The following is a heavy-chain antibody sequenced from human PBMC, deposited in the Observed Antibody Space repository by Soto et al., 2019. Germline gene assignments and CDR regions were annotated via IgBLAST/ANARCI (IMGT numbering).Heavy chain of an antibody. V-gene: IGHV3-48*02. J-gene: IGHJ6*01. CDR2: ISSSSSTI. CDR3: ARXQALVLVGYYYGMDV. D-gene: IGHD6-6*01. Sequence: GCIRRSCAAAGGAFSSYSMNWFCQARGKGLEWVSYISSSSSTIYYADSVKGRFTISRDNAKNSLYLQMNSLRDEDTAVYHCARXQALVLVGYYYGMDVWRQGTTVTISS. CDR1: GGAFSSYS.